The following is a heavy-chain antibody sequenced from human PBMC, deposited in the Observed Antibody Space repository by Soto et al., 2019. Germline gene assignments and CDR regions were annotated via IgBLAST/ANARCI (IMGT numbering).Heavy chain of an antibody. V-gene: IGHV3-7*01. Sequence: GGSLRLSCAASGFTFSSYWMNWVRQAPGKGLEWVANIKQDGSEKYYVDSVKGRFTISRDNAKNSLYLQMNSLRAEDMALYYCARVDEYSSSSWSFDLWGRGTLVTVSS. J-gene: IGHJ2*01. CDR1: GFTFSSYW. CDR3: ARVDEYSSSSWSFDL. CDR2: IKQDGSEK. D-gene: IGHD6-6*01.